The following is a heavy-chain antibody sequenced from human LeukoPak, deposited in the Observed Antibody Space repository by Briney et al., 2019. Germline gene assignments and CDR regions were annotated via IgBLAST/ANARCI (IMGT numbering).Heavy chain of an antibody. V-gene: IGHV3-30*18. CDR3: VKEKGSGSYYNYQYGMDV. Sequence: PGGSLRLSCAASXFTFSVYVMHWVRQAPGKGLEWVAVISFDGGNKVYADSVKGRVTISRDNSKNTLSLQMNSLRAEDTAVYYCVKEKGSGSYYNYQYGMDVWGQGTTVTVSS. J-gene: IGHJ6*02. CDR2: ISFDGGNK. D-gene: IGHD3-10*01. CDR1: XFTFSVYV.